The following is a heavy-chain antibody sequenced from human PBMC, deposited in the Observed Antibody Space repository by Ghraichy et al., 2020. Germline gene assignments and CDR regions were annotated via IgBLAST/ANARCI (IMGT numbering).Heavy chain of an antibody. CDR1: GFTFSSYS. J-gene: IGHJ4*02. V-gene: IGHV3-21*01. Sequence: GGSLRLSCAASGFTFSSYSMNWVRQAPGKGLEWVSSISSSSSYIYYADSVKGRFTISRDNAKNSLYLQMNSLRAEDTAVYYCVLGWELQALDYWGQGTLVTVSS. D-gene: IGHD1-26*01. CDR2: ISSSSSYI. CDR3: VLGWELQALDY.